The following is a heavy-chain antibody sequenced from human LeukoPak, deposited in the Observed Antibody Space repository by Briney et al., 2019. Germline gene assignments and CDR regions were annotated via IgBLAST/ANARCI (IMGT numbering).Heavy chain of an antibody. CDR1: GFTFSNAW. CDR3: TTVEYAAFDI. J-gene: IGHJ3*02. CDR2: IKSKTHGGTT. D-gene: IGHD2/OR15-2a*01. Sequence: KAGGSLRLSCAASGFTFSNAWMSWVRQAPGKGLEWVGLIKSKTHGGTTDYAAPVKGRFTISRDDLRNTLYLQMNSLKTEDTAIYYCTTVEYAAFDIWGQGTMVTVSS. V-gene: IGHV3-15*01.